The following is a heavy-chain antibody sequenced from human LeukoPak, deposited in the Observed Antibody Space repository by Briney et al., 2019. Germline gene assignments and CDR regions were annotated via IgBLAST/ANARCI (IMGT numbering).Heavy chain of an antibody. Sequence: SETLSLTCTVSGGSISSSSYYRIWIRQTPGKGLEWIGSGYYTGPTYYNSSLKSRVTISVDTSKNQFSLKLSSVTAADTADCASSGYLSYWGQGIRVAVSS. CDR1: GGSISSSSYY. V-gene: IGHV4-39*01. CDR2: GYYTGPT. D-gene: IGHD3-22*01. CDR3: SGYLSY. J-gene: IGHJ4*02.